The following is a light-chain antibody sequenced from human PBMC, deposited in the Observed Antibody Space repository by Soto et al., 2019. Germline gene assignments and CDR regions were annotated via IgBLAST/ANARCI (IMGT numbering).Light chain of an antibody. V-gene: IGLV3-21*02. CDR1: NIGSKS. CDR2: DDS. CDR3: SSYAGSEKFIL. Sequence: SYELTQPPSVSVAPGQTARITCGGNNIGSKSVHWYQQKPGQAPVLVVYDDSDRPSGIPERLSGSNSGSTASLTVSGLQAEDEGDYFCSSYAGSEKFILFGGGTKLTV. J-gene: IGLJ2*01.